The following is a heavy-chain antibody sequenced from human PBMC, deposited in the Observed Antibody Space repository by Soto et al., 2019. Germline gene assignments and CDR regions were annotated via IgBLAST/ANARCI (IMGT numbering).Heavy chain of an antibody. CDR3: ARTTFYDIFTAYYSLFDY. CDR2: ISDSGNT. Sequence: QVQLQESGPGLVKPSQTLTLTCTVSGGSISSGGYYWSWIRQHPGKGLEWIGHISDSGNTYYNPSPKSRVXXXVXXSKNHFSLNLSAVTAADTAVYYCARTTFYDIFTAYYSLFDYWGQGTLVTVSS. J-gene: IGHJ4*02. D-gene: IGHD3-9*01. CDR1: GGSISSGGYY. V-gene: IGHV4-31*03.